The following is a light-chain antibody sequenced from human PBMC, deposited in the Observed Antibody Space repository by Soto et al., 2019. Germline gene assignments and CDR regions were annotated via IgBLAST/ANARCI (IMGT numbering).Light chain of an antibody. CDR3: QQYHSTRLT. V-gene: IGKV3-15*01. Sequence: EIVMTQSPATLSVSPGERATLSCSASQSVSTNLAWYQQKPGQPPRLLIYWASYREPGVPDRFSGSGSGTDFTLTISSLQAEDVAVYYCQQYHSTRLTFGGGTKVDIK. J-gene: IGKJ4*01. CDR1: QSVSTN. CDR2: WAS.